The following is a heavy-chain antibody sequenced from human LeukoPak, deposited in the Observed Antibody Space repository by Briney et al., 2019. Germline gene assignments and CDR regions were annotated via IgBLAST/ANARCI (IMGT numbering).Heavy chain of an antibody. J-gene: IGHJ3*02. CDR1: GFSLSSGAVG. V-gene: IGHV2-5*01. CDR2: IYENDEK. Sequence: SGPTLVNPTQTLTLTCTFPGFSLSSGAVGVGWIRQPPGGALEWLGVIYENDEKLYSSSLQNRLSITKDTSKNQVVLTMANMEPVDTATYYCAHRRRGVASDIWGQGTKVTVSS. D-gene: IGHD2-15*01. CDR3: AHRRRGVASDI.